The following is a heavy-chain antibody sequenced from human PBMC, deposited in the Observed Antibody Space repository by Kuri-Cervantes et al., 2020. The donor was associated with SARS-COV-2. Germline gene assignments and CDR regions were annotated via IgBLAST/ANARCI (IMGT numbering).Heavy chain of an antibody. CDR3: ARDTGTYCSDISCYGYYYYYGMDV. Sequence: SETLSLTCTVEGTSLIGYYWTWLRQSPGKGLEWIGEIFHSGSTKYNPSLKNRGTISVDTSKNQFSLRLSSVTAADTAVYYCARDTGTYCSDISCYGYYYYYGMDVWGQGTRSPSP. D-gene: IGHD2-2*01. J-gene: IGHJ6*02. CDR1: GTSLIGYY. CDR2: IFHSGST. V-gene: IGHV4-34*12.